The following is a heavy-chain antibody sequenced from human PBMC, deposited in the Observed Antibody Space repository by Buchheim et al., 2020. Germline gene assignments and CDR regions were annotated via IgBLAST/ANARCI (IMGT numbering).Heavy chain of an antibody. J-gene: IGHJ6*02. Sequence: QVQLQQSGPGLVKPSQTLSLTCAISGDSVSSNSAAWNWIRQSPSRGLEWLGRTYYRSKGYNDYAVSVKSRITIKQDTTKKQFSLQLNSVTPEDTAVYYCARGNHGSGSYYDYYYYGMDVWGQGTT. CDR2: TYYRSKGYN. V-gene: IGHV6-1*01. CDR3: ARGNHGSGSYYDYYYYGMDV. D-gene: IGHD3-10*01. CDR1: GDSVSSNSAA.